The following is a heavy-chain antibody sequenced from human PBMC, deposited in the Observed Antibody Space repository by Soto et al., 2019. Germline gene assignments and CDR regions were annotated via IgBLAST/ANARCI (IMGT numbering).Heavy chain of an antibody. CDR1: GFTFSEYY. J-gene: IGHJ5*02. CDR2: ISSSSSYT. D-gene: IGHD2-8*02. Sequence: QVQLVESGGGLVKPGGSLRLSCAASGFTFSEYYMSWIRQAPGKGLEWVSYISSSSSYTNYADSVKGRFTISRDNAKNSLYLQMNSLRAEDTAVYYCARDPQGTGDWFDPWGQGTLVTVSS. CDR3: ARDPQGTGDWFDP. V-gene: IGHV3-11*05.